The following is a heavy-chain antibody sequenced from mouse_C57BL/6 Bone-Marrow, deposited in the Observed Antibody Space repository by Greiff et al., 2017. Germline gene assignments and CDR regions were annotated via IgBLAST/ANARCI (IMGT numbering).Heavy chain of an antibody. V-gene: IGHV1-82*01. Sequence: QVQLQQSGPELVKPGASVKISCKASGYTFSSSWLNWVKQRPGKGLEWIGRIYPGDGDTNYNGKFKGKATLTADKSYSTAYMQLSSLTSEDSAVYFCARSSTVGAPDYGGQGTTLAVSA. CDR1: GYTFSSSW. CDR2: IYPGDGDT. D-gene: IGHD1-1*01. J-gene: IGHJ2*01. CDR3: ARSSTVGAPDY.